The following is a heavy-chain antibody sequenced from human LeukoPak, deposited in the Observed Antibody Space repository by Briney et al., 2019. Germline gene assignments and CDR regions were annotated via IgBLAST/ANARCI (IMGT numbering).Heavy chain of an antibody. CDR3: AREPTRRNLLTYGAWDAFDS. CDR2: ISETSGTI. V-gene: IGHV3-48*04. CDR1: GFGFKDYS. J-gene: IGHJ3*01. D-gene: IGHD4-17*01. Sequence: GGSLRLSCVASGFGFKDYSMNWVRQAPGKGLEWVSYISETSGTIYYADSVKGRFTISRDNAENSLFLQMNSLRAEDTAAYYCAREPTRRNLLTYGAWDAFDSWGQGTMVTVST.